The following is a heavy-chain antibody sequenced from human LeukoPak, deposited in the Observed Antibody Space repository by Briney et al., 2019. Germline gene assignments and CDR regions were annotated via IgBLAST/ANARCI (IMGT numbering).Heavy chain of an antibody. D-gene: IGHD3-16*02. CDR3: ARSSDYVWGSYRYPDY. Sequence: GGSLRLSCAASGFTFSSHSMNWVRQAPGKGLEWVSSISSSSSYIYYADSVKGRFTISRDNAKNSLYLQMNSLRAEDTAVYYCARSSDYVWGSYRYPDYWGQGTLVTVSS. CDR2: ISSSSSYI. V-gene: IGHV3-21*01. CDR1: GFTFSSHS. J-gene: IGHJ4*02.